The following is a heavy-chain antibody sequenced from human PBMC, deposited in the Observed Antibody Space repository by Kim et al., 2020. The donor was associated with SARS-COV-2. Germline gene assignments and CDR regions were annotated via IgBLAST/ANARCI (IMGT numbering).Heavy chain of an antibody. V-gene: IGHV1-2*02. CDR3: AREGDFDWLLLYY. J-gene: IGHJ4*02. Sequence: ASVKVSCKASGYTFTGYYMHWVRQAPGQGLEWMGWINPNSGGTNYAQKFQGRVTMTRDTSISTAYMELSRLRSDDTAVYYCAREGDFDWLLLYYWGQGTLVTVSS. D-gene: IGHD3-9*01. CDR2: INPNSGGT. CDR1: GYTFTGYY.